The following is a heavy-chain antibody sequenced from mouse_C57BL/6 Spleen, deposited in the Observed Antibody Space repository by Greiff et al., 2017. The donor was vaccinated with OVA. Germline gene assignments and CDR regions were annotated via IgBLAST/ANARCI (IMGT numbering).Heavy chain of an antibody. CDR2: ISDGGSYT. Sequence: EVKVVESGGGLVKPGGSLKLSCAASGFTFSSYAMSWVRQTPEKRLEWVATISDGGSYTYYPDNVKGRFTISRDNAKNNLYLQMSHLKSEDTAMYYCARALRGSSGYWGQGTTLTVSS. D-gene: IGHD1-1*01. CDR1: GFTFSSYA. CDR3: ARALRGSSGY. V-gene: IGHV5-4*03. J-gene: IGHJ2*01.